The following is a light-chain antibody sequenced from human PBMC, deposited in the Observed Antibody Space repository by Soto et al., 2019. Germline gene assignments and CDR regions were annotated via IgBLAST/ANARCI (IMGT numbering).Light chain of an antibody. CDR1: QSIDRW. CDR2: HAS. CDR3: QQYNSYRT. J-gene: IGKJ1*01. Sequence: DIQMTQSPSTLSSSVGDRVTITCRASQSIDRWLAWYQQRPGKAPKILIHHASSLETGVPSRFSGSGSGTEFTLTISSLQPDDSATYYCQQYNSYRTFGQGTKVDIK. V-gene: IGKV1-5*01.